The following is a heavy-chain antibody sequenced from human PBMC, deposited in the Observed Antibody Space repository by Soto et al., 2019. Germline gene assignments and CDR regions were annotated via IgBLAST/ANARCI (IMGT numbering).Heavy chain of an antibody. Sequence: ASVKVSCKASGYTFTGYYMHWVRQAPGQGLEWKGWINPNSGGTNYAQKFQGWVTMTRDTSISTAYMELSRLRSDDTAVYYCARVVGAPNPDAFDIWGQGTMVTVSS. CDR3: ARVVGAPNPDAFDI. CDR2: INPNSGGT. D-gene: IGHD1-26*01. J-gene: IGHJ3*02. V-gene: IGHV1-2*04. CDR1: GYTFTGYY.